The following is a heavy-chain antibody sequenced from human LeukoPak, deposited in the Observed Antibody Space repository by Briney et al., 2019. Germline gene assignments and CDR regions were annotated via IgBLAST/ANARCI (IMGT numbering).Heavy chain of an antibody. CDR2: INPSGGST. CDR3: ARDLYYYDRSGQPTVTYDV. D-gene: IGHD3-22*01. Sequence: GASVKVSCRASGYTLTTYSIHWVRQAPGQGLEWMGVINPSGGSTNYAQKFQGRVTMTRDTSTSTVYMELTSLRSEDTAMYYCARDLYYYDRSGQPTVTYDVWGQGTVVTVSS. V-gene: IGHV1-46*01. J-gene: IGHJ3*01. CDR1: GYTLTTYS.